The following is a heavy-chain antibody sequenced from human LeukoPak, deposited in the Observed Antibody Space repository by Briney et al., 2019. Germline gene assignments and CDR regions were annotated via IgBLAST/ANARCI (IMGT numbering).Heavy chain of an antibody. CDR1: GGSISSHH. D-gene: IGHD6-13*01. CDR3: ARHLDIAASGTFDY. V-gene: IGHV4-59*08. CDR2: IYYSGST. Sequence: HPSETLSLTCTVSGGSISSHHWSWIRQPPGKGLEWIGYIYYSGSTNYKPSLKSRVTISVDTPKNQFSLKLTSVTAADTAVYYCARHLDIAASGTFDYWGQGTLVTVSS. J-gene: IGHJ4*02.